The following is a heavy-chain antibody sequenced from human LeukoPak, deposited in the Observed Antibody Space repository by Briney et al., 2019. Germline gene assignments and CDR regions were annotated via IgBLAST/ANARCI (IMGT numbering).Heavy chain of an antibody. CDR1: GFTFSNAW. J-gene: IGHJ4*02. CDR3: STKDGVVVPSAMRGGY. Sequence: GGSLRLSCAASGFTFSNAWMTWVRQAPGKGLEWVGRIKSKTDGGTTDYAAPVKGRFTISRDDSKNTLYLQMNSLKTEDTAVYYCSTKDGVVVPSAMRGGYWGQGTLVTVSS. V-gene: IGHV3-15*01. D-gene: IGHD2-2*01. CDR2: IKSKTDGGTT.